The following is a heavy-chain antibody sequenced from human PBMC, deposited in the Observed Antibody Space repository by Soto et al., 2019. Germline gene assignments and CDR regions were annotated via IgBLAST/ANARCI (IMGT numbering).Heavy chain of an antibody. Sequence: VKVCCKASGYTFTRYAMHWGRQAPGQRLEWMGWINSGNGNTKYSQKFQGRVTITRDTSASTAYMELSSLRSEDTAVYYCARDVYYDILTGYGWDWFDPWGQGTLVTVSS. CDR3: ARDVYYDILTGYGWDWFDP. V-gene: IGHV1-3*01. J-gene: IGHJ5*02. CDR2: INSGNGNT. D-gene: IGHD3-9*01. CDR1: GYTFTRYA.